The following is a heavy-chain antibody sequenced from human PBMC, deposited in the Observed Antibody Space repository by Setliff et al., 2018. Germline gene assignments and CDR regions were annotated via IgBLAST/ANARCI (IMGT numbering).Heavy chain of an antibody. J-gene: IGHJ4*02. CDR2: ISPYNGDA. Sequence: ASVKVSCKASGYNFITFGVNWVRQVPGQGFEWMGWISPYNGDADYAQKFQGRVTLTTDTSTGTAYMELRALSSDDTAIYYCTRGRGPRVVVAVPLDFWGQGTLVTVSS. V-gene: IGHV1-18*01. CDR1: GYNFITFG. CDR3: TRGRGPRVVVAVPLDF. D-gene: IGHD2-15*01.